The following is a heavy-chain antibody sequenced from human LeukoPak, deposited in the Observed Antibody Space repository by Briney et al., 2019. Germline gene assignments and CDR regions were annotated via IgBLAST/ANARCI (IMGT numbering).Heavy chain of an antibody. CDR2: IYSGGST. V-gene: IGHV3-53*01. J-gene: IGHJ3*02. CDR3: AREYYDNSGGEDAFDI. CDR1: GFTVSSNY. Sequence: PGGSQGLSCAASGFTVSSNYMNWVRQAPGKGLEWVSVIYSGGSTFYADSVEGRFTISRDNSNNTLYLQMNSLRAEDTAMYYCAREYYDNSGGEDAFDIWGPGTMPTVSS. D-gene: IGHD3-22*01.